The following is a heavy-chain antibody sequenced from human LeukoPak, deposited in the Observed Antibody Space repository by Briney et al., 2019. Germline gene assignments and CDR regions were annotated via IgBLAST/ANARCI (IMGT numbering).Heavy chain of an antibody. D-gene: IGHD6-13*01. J-gene: IGHJ5*02. CDR2: INHSGST. CDR1: GGSFSGYY. V-gene: IGHV4-34*01. Sequence: NPSETLSLTCAVYGGSFSGYYWSWIRQAPGKGLEWIGEINHSGSTNYNPSLKSRVTISVDTSKNQFSLKLSSVTAADTAVYYCARGRGDSNSWYEEDWFDPWGQGTLVTVSS. CDR3: ARGRGDSNSWYEEDWFDP.